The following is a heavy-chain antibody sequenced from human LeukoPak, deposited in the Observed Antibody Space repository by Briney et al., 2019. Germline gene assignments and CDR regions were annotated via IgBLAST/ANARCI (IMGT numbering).Heavy chain of an antibody. Sequence: GSLRLSCAASGFTFSSYSMNWVRQAPGKGLEWIGSIYYSGSTYYNPSLKSRVTISVDTSKNQFSLKLSSVTAADTAVYYCARAGDYDHYFDYWGQGTLVTVSS. CDR2: IYYSGST. J-gene: IGHJ4*02. CDR1: GFTFSSYS. V-gene: IGHV4-39*07. CDR3: ARAGDYDHYFDY. D-gene: IGHD4-17*01.